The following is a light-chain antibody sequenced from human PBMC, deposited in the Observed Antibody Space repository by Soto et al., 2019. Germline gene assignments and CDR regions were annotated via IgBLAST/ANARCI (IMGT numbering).Light chain of an antibody. Sequence: DIQMTQSPSSLSASVGDRVTITCRASQAIRNSLAWYQQKPRKVPSLLIYAASTLQPGVPSRFSGSGSGTDFTLTISSLQPEDVATYYCQKYFSAPFTFGPGTKLGIK. V-gene: IGKV1-27*01. CDR1: QAIRNS. J-gene: IGKJ3*01. CDR3: QKYFSAPFT. CDR2: AAS.